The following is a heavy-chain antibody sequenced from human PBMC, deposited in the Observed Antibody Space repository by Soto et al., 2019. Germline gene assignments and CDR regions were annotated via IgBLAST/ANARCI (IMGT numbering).Heavy chain of an antibody. CDR3: ARIRGYWYGLDV. CDR1: GFPLSTYG. CDR2: ITGTGGNT. V-gene: IGHV3-23*01. J-gene: IGHJ6*02. Sequence: EVQLLESGGGLVQPGGSLRLSCAASGFPLSTYGMTWVRQAPGKGLEWVSAITGTGGNTYYVDSVKGRFTSSRDNSKNMRYLQVNSLRVEGTAVYYCARIRGYWYGLDVWGQGTTVTVSS.